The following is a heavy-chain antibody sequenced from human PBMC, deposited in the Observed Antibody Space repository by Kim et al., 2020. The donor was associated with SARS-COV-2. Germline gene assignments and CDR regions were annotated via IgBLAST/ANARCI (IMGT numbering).Heavy chain of an antibody. CDR2: ISGTGSNII. V-gene: IGHV3-48*04. CDR3: ARENYYDSSGYYYPDY. CDR1: GFTFRSHN. J-gene: IGHJ4*02. D-gene: IGHD3-22*01. Sequence: GGSLRLSCEASGFTFRSHNMNWVRQAPGKGLEWISYISGTGSNIIYYADSVKGRFTISRDNDKNSLYLQMNRLRAEDTAVYYCARENYYDSSGYYYPDYWGQGTLVTVSS.